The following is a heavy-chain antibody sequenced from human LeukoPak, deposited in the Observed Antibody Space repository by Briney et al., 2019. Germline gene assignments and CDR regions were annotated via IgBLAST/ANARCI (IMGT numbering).Heavy chain of an antibody. CDR1: GGSISGPY. Sequence: PSETLTLTCAVSGGSISGPYWSWIRQPPGKGVEWIGYLYYSGTTNYNPSLKSRVTMSLDTSKNQFSLKLSSVTAADTALYYCARDRGDGVFDIWGQGAMVTVSS. V-gene: IGHV4-59*11. J-gene: IGHJ3*02. CDR3: ARDRGDGVFDI. CDR2: LYYSGTT. D-gene: IGHD4-17*01.